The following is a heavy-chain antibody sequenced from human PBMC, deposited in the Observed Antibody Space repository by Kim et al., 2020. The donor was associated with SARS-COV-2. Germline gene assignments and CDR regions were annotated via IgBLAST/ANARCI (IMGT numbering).Heavy chain of an antibody. Sequence: GGSLRLSCAASGFNFNNFGMNWVRQAPGKGLEWVALISYAGSKKYYADSLKGRFTISRDSSKNTLYLQMDSLRPEDTAVYFCAKDKSFFMSTFGGESGAIDAWGHGTTFTVS. V-gene: IGHV3-30*18. J-gene: IGHJ6*02. CDR3: AKDKSFFMSTFGGESGAIDA. D-gene: IGHD3-16*01. CDR2: ISYAGSKK. CDR1: GFNFNNFG.